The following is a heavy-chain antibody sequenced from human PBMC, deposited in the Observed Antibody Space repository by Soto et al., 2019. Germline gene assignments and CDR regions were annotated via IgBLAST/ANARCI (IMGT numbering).Heavy chain of an antibody. CDR2: IKHRGST. Sequence: QVRRQQWGAGLLMPSETLSRTCAVYGASFTGYYWSWIRQAPGKGLEWIGEIKHRGSTNYNPSLKSRVSISVDTSTFQFSLTLSSVTAADPAVHCCATAYFDFWSGSYLANFDYWGQGTLGTDS. CDR3: ATAYFDFWSGSYLANFDY. V-gene: IGHV4-34*01. J-gene: IGHJ4*02. CDR1: GASFTGYY. D-gene: IGHD3-3*01.